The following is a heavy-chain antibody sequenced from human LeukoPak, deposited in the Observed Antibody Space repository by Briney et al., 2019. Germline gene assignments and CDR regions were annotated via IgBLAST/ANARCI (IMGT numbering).Heavy chain of an antibody. Sequence: SQTLSLTCTVSGYAINSGYYWGWIRHPPGKGLEGIGGIYHSGSTNYNPSLKSRITISVDTSKNQFSLKLTSVTAADTAVYYCAKDRLSGSYYDGAFDIWGQGTMVTVSS. V-gene: IGHV4-38-2*02. CDR2: IYHSGST. CDR1: GYAINSGYY. J-gene: IGHJ3*02. D-gene: IGHD1-26*01. CDR3: AKDRLSGSYYDGAFDI.